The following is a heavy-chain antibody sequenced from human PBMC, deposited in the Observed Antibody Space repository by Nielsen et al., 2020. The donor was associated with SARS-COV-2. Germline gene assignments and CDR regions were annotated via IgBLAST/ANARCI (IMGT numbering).Heavy chain of an antibody. V-gene: IGHV4-59*01. Sequence: SETLSLTCTVSGGSISSYYWSWIRQPLGKGLEWIGYIYYSGSTNYNPSLKSRVTISVDTSKNQFSLKLSSVTAADTAVYYCAKGPTGIAAAMNWFDPWGQGTLVTVSS. CDR1: GGSISSYY. CDR3: AKGPTGIAAAMNWFDP. J-gene: IGHJ5*02. CDR2: IYYSGST. D-gene: IGHD6-13*01.